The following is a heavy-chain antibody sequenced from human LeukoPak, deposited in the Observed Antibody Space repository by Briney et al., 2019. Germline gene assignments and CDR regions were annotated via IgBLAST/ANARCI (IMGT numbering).Heavy chain of an antibody. Sequence: GGSLRLSCAASGFTFSNYGVHWVRQAPGKGLEWVSFIRFDGSNKYYADSVKGRFTISRGSSKNTLYLQMNSLRAEDTAVYYCARGPSGYHNTGGQGTLVTVSS. D-gene: IGHD5-12*01. CDR3: ARGPSGYHNT. CDR2: IRFDGSNK. J-gene: IGHJ4*02. CDR1: GFTFSNYG. V-gene: IGHV3-30*02.